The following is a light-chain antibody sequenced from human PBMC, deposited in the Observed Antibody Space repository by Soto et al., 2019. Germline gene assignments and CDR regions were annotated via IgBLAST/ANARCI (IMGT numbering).Light chain of an antibody. V-gene: IGKV1-9*01. CDR1: QGISSY. CDR3: QQLNRYPLT. CDR2: AAS. J-gene: IGKJ4*01. Sequence: DIQLTQSPSFLSASVGDRVTITCRASQGISSYLAWYQQKPGKAPKLLIYAASTLQSGVPSRFSGSGSGTEFTLTISSLQPDDFATYYCQQLNRYPLTFGGGTKVEIK.